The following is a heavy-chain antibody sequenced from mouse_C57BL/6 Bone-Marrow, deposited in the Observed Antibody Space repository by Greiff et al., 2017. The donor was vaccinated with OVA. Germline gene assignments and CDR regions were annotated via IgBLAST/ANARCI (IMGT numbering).Heavy chain of an antibody. CDR1: GFTFSSYA. J-gene: IGHJ4*01. D-gene: IGHD1-1*01. CDR3: ARVTTAMDY. V-gene: IGHV5-4*01. CDR2: ISDGGSYT. Sequence: EVQLQESGGGLVKPGGSLKLSCAASGFTFSSYAMSWVRQTPEKRLEWVATISDGGSYTYYPDNVKGRFTISRDNAKNNLYLQMSHLKSEDTAMYYCARVTTAMDYWGQGTSVTVSS.